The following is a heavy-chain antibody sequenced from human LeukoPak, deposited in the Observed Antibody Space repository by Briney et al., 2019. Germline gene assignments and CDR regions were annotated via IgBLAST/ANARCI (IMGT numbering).Heavy chain of an antibody. CDR2: INHSGIT. D-gene: IGHD1-1*01. CDR3: ARGPGTTGTSYDY. V-gene: IGHV4-34*01. Sequence: PSETLSLTCAVYGGSFSGYYWTWIRQPPGKGLEWIGEINHSGITKYNPSLKSRVSISIDTSKNQFSLKLSSVTAADTAVYYCARGPGTTGTSYDYWGQGTLVTVSS. CDR1: GGSFSGYY. J-gene: IGHJ4*02.